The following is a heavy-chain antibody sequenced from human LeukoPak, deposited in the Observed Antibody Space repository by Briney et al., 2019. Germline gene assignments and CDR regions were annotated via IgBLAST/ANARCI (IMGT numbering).Heavy chain of an antibody. CDR2: IYTSGST. J-gene: IGHJ6*03. V-gene: IGHV4-4*07. CDR1: GGSISSYY. D-gene: IGHD1-26*01. CDR3: ARDRDGGATYYYYYMDV. Sequence: SETLSLTCTVSGGSISSYYWSWIRQPAGKGLEWIGRIYTSGSTNYNPSLKSRVTMSVDTSKNQFSLKLSSVTAADTAVYYCARDRDGGATYYYYYMDVWGKGTTVTVSS.